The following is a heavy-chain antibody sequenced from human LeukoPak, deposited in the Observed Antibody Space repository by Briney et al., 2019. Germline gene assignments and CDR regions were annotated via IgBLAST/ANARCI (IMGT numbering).Heavy chain of an antibody. CDR1: GFTFSSYA. Sequence: GALRLSCAASGFTFSSYAMSWVRQAPGKGLEWVSAISGSGGSTYYADSVKGRFTISRDNSKNTLYLQMNSLRAEDTAVYYCAKEHGPGSNFDYWGQGTLVTVSS. V-gene: IGHV3-23*01. CDR2: ISGSGGST. J-gene: IGHJ4*02. CDR3: AKEHGPGSNFDY. D-gene: IGHD3/OR15-3a*01.